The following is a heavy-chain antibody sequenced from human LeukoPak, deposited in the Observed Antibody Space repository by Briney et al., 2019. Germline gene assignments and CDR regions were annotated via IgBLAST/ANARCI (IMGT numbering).Heavy chain of an antibody. CDR2: IHPSSGAT. V-gene: IGHV1-2*06. CDR3: ARDETPVNGYDSYDY. Sequence: ASVKVSCKASGYTFIAYHMHWVRQAPGQGLEWMGRIHPSSGATNYAQRFQGRVTLTRDTSINTAYMELSRLTSDDTAVYYCARDETPVNGYDSYDYWGQGTLVTVSS. D-gene: IGHD5-12*01. CDR1: GYTFIAYH. J-gene: IGHJ4*02.